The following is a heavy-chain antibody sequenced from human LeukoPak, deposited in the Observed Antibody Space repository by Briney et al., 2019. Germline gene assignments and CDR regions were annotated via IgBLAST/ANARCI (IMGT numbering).Heavy chain of an antibody. J-gene: IGHJ4*02. D-gene: IGHD3-9*01. V-gene: IGHV3-30-3*01. CDR1: GFPFSSYA. CDR2: ISLDGSNK. Sequence: GGSLRLSCAASGFPFSSYAMHWVRQPPGKGLEWVAVISLDGSNKYYADSVKGRFTVSRDNSKNTLYLQLDSLRAEDTAVYYCARDRSLGDILSGYSDYWGQGTLVTVSS. CDR3: ARDRSLGDILSGYSDY.